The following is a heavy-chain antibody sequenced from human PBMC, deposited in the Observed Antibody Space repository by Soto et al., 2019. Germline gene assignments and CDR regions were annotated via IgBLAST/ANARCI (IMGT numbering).Heavy chain of an antibody. CDR3: ARGSGQRPTAPIDY. J-gene: IGHJ4*02. CDR2: IYHSGST. V-gene: IGHV4-38-2*01. D-gene: IGHD3-10*01. Sequence: SETLSLTCAVSGYSISSGYYWGWIRQPPGKGLEWIGSIYHSGSTYYNPSLKSRVTISVDTSKNQFSLKLSSVTAADTAVYYCARGSGQRPTAPIDYWGQGTLVTVSS. CDR1: GYSISSGYY.